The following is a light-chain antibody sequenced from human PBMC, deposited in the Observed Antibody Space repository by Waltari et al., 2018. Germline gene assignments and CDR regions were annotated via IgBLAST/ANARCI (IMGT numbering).Light chain of an antibody. CDR2: SAS. V-gene: IGKV3-11*01. J-gene: IGKJ1*01. CDR3: QQRSNWPRT. Sequence: DIVLTQSPATLSLSPGERATLSCRASQGVSSYLAWYQQQPGQAPRLLIYSASNRATGIPARFSGSGSGTDFTLTISSLEPEDFAVYYCQQRSNWPRTFGQGTKVEIK. CDR1: QGVSSY.